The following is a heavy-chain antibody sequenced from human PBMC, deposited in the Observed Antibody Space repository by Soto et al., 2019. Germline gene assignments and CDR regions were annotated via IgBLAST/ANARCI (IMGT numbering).Heavy chain of an antibody. D-gene: IGHD3-9*01. Sequence: SETLSLTCTVSGGSISSYYWSWIRQPPGKGLEWIGYIYYSGSTNYSPSLKSRLTITKDTSKNQVVLTMTNMDPVDTATYYCAHRFDWYYFDHWGQGTLVTVSS. CDR3: AHRFDWYYFDH. V-gene: IGHV4-59*01. CDR1: GGSISSYY. J-gene: IGHJ4*02. CDR2: IYYSGST.